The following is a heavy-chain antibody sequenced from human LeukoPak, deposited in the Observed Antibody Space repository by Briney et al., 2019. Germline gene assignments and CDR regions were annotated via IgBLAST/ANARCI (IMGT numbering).Heavy chain of an antibody. CDR1: GGSISSGSYC. Sequence: KASQTLSLTCTVSGGSISSGSYCWSWIRQPAGKGLEWIGHIYSSGSTNYNPSLKSRVTISVDTSKNQFSLKLSSVTAADTAVYYCASVPRSGWYEGGFDYWGQGTLVTVSS. CDR2: IYSSGST. D-gene: IGHD6-19*01. J-gene: IGHJ4*02. CDR3: ASVPRSGWYEGGFDY. V-gene: IGHV4-61*09.